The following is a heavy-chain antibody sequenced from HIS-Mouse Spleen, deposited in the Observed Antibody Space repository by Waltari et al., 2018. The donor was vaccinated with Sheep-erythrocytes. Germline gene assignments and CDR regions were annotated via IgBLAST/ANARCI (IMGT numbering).Heavy chain of an antibody. D-gene: IGHD6-19*01. CDR1: GGSFRGYY. CDR2: INHSGST. J-gene: IGHJ3*02. V-gene: IGHV4-34*01. Sequence: QVQLQQWGAGLLKPSATLSLTCAVDGGSFRGYYWGWIRQPPGKGLEWIGEINHSGSTNYTPSLKSRVTISVDTSKSQCSLRLRSVHAADTAGYYCALSVDLAGAFDIWGQGTMVTVSS. CDR3: ALSVDLAGAFDI.